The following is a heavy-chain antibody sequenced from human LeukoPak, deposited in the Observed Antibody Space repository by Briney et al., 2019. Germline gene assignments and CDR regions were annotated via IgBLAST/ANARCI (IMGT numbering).Heavy chain of an antibody. Sequence: PSETLSLTCTVSGGSLSSSTYYWGWIRQPPGKGLEWIGSMYYSGGTYYNPSLKSRVTISVDTSKNQFSLNLRSVTAADTAVYYCASSITIFGVVLRTIYSDYWGQGILVTVSS. CDR2: MYYSGGT. D-gene: IGHD3-3*01. V-gene: IGHV4-39*01. CDR1: GGSLSSSTYY. CDR3: ASSITIFGVVLRTIYSDY. J-gene: IGHJ4*02.